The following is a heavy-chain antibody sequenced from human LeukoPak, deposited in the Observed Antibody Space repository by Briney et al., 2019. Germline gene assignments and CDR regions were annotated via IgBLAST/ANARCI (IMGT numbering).Heavy chain of an antibody. J-gene: IGHJ4*02. V-gene: IGHV3-11*04. D-gene: IGHD2-2*01. CDR2: ISASGTSI. CDR3: ARHCTRASCYSFDY. Sequence: GGSLRLSCATSGFSFSDYYMSWIRQVPGKGLECVSFISASGTSISYADSVKGRFTISRDNAKNSLYLQTNSLRPEDTAVYYCARHCTRASCYSFDYWGQGTLVTISS. CDR1: GFSFSDYY.